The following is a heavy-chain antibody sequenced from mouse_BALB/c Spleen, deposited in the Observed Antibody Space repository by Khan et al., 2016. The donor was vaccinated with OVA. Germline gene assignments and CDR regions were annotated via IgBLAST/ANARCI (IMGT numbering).Heavy chain of an antibody. J-gene: IGHJ1*01. CDR2: IYYSGTV. Sequence: EAQLLESGPGLVKPSQTVSLTCTVTGISITSGNYRWSWIRQFPGNKLEWIGNIYYSGTVTYNPSLTSRTTITRDTSKNQFFLELNSLTAEDKATYYCARDYGSRYWLYDVWSAGTTVTDSS. V-gene: IGHV3-5*02. D-gene: IGHD1-1*01. CDR3: ARDYGSRYWLYDV. CDR1: GISITSGNYR.